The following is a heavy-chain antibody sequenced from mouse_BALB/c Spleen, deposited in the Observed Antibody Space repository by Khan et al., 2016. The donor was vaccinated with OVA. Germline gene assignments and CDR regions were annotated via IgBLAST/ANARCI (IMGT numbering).Heavy chain of an antibody. CDR2: IAPANGNT. V-gene: IGHV14-3*02. J-gene: IGHJ1*01. CDR1: GFNIKDTY. Sequence: EVQLQQSGAELVKPGASVKLSCTASGFNIKDTYLHWVKQRPEQGLEWIGRIAPANGNTQYDPKFQGKATLTSDTSSNTAYLQLNSLTSEDTAAYYCARASYDPRDVEVWGAGTTVTVSS. D-gene: IGHD2-12*01. CDR3: ARASYDPRDVEV.